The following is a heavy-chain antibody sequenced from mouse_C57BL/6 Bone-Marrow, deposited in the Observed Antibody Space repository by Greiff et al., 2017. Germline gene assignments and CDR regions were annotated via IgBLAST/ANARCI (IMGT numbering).Heavy chain of an antibody. Sequence: EVQLQESGAELVRPGASVTLSCTASGFNIKDDYMHWVKQRPEQGLEWIGWIDPENGDTEYASKFHGKATITADTSSNTAYMQLSSLTAEDTTVYYCTIRVTAGIDYWGQGTTLTVSS. CDR1: GFNIKDDY. J-gene: IGHJ2*01. D-gene: IGHD2-2*01. V-gene: IGHV14-4*01. CDR3: TIRVTAGIDY. CDR2: IDPENGDT.